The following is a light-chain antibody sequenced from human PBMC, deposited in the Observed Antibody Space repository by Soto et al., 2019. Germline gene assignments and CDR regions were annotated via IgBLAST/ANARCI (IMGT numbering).Light chain of an antibody. CDR1: QDISTY. V-gene: IGKV1-9*01. J-gene: IGKJ1*01. CDR2: AAS. CDR3: QQYDSYSSGP. Sequence: DIQLTQSPSFLSASVGDRVTITCRASQDISTYLAWYQQKPGKAPNLLIYAASTLQSGAPSRFSGSGSGTEFTLTISNLQPDDFATYYCQQYDSYSSGPFGQGTKVDIK.